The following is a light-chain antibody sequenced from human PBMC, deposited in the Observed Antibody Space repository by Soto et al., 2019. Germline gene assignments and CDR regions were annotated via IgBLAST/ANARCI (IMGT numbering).Light chain of an antibody. J-gene: IGLJ2*01. V-gene: IGLV2-14*01. Sequence: QSALTQPASVSVSPGQSITISCTGTSSDVGGYKYVSWYQQHPGKAPKLMICEVNNRPSGVSNRFSGSKSGNTASLTISGLQAEDEADYYCCSYTSSSTLVFGGGTKLTVL. CDR2: EVN. CDR3: CSYTSSSTLV. CDR1: SSDVGGYKY.